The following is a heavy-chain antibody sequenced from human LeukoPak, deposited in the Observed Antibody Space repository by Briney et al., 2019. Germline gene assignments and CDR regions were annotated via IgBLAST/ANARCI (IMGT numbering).Heavy chain of an antibody. Sequence: GGSLRLSCAASGFTFSSYWMHWVRQAPGKGLVWVSRINSGGSSTTYADSVKGRFTISRDNAKNTLYLQMNSLRAEDTAMYYCVRQYSYDSSGYYPWDYWVQGTMVTVCS. J-gene: IGHJ4*02. CDR3: VRQYSYDSSGYYPWDY. CDR2: INSGGSST. V-gene: IGHV3-74*01. CDR1: GFTFSSYW. D-gene: IGHD3-22*01.